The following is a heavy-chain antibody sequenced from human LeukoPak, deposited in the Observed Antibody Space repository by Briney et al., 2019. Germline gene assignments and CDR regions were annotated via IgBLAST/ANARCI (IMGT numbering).Heavy chain of an antibody. D-gene: IGHD2-21*02. CDR2: IYTSGST. Sequence: SETLSLTCTVSGGSISSYYWSWIRQPAGKGLEWIGRIYTSGSTNYNPSLKSRVTMSLDTSKYQFSLKLSSVTAADTAVYYCARDKCGGDRYEDWFDPWGQGTLVTVSS. J-gene: IGHJ5*02. V-gene: IGHV4-4*07. CDR1: GGSISSYY. CDR3: ARDKCGGDRYEDWFDP.